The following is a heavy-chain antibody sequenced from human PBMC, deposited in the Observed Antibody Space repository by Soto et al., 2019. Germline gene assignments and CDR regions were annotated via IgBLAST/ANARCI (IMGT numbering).Heavy chain of an antibody. J-gene: IGHJ6*02. CDR3: ARPAATVIFYSGMDV. CDR1: GFTFSDYA. D-gene: IGHD4-17*01. Sequence: GGSLKLSCAPSGFTFSDYAMHWGRQAPGKGLEWVAIISFDGSNEHYADSVQGRFTISRDNSENTLYLQMNTLRADDTAVYYCARPAATVIFYSGMDVWGQGTTVTVS. V-gene: IGHV3-30-3*01. CDR2: ISFDGSNE.